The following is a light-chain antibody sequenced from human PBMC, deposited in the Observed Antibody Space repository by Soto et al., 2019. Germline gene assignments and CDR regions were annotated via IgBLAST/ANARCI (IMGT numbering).Light chain of an antibody. CDR1: QSISGTY. V-gene: IGKV3-20*01. J-gene: IGKJ1*01. Sequence: DTVLTQSPGTLSLTSGERATLSCRASQSISGTYLAWYQQKPGQSPRLLIYSASTRAPGIPDRFSGSGSGTDFTLTISRLEPEDFATYYCLRHDLYPWTFGQGTKVEFK. CDR2: SAS. CDR3: LRHDLYPWT.